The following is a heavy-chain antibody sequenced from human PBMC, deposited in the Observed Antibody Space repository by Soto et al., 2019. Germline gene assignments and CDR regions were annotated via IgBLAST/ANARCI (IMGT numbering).Heavy chain of an antibody. V-gene: IGHV4-4*07. Sequence: SETLSLTCTVSGDSMTKYYWSWIRQSAGKGLEWIGRIYTSGSTNYNPSLKSRVTMSIDTSNKHFSLSLKSVTAADTAVYYCARTVGAAYYFDFWGQGALVPVSS. CDR2: IYTSGST. CDR1: GDSMTKYY. D-gene: IGHD1-26*01. J-gene: IGHJ4*02. CDR3: ARTVGAAYYFDF.